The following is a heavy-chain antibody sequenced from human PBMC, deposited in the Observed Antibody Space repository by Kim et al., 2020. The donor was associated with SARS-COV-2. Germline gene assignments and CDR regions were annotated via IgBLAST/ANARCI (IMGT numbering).Heavy chain of an antibody. Sequence: GGSLRLSCAASGFTFSSYWMSWVRQAPGKGLEWVANIKQDGSEKYYVDSVKGRFTISRDNAKNSLYLQMNSLRAEDTAVYYCARDYGSGSYYRNYYYYYGMDVWGQGTTVTVSS. CDR2: IKQDGSEK. D-gene: IGHD3-10*01. CDR3: ARDYGSGSYYRNYYYYYGMDV. CDR1: GFTFSSYW. J-gene: IGHJ6*02. V-gene: IGHV3-7*03.